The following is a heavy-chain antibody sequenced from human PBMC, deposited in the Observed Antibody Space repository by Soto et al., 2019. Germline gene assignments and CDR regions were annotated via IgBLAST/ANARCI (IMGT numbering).Heavy chain of an antibody. CDR3: ARVTAVVGATSGDY. Sequence: SETLSLTCSVSGGSISSGDYYWSWIRQPPGKGLEWIGYIYYSGSTYYNPSLKSRLTISLDTSKNQFPLKLSSVTAADTAVYYCARVTAVVGATSGDYWGQGILVTVSS. CDR2: IYYSGST. V-gene: IGHV4-30-4*01. J-gene: IGHJ4*02. D-gene: IGHD1-26*01. CDR1: GGSISSGDYY.